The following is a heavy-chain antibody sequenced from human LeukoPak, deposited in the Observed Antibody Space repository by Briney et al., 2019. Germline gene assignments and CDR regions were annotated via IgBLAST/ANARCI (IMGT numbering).Heavy chain of an antibody. CDR2: INAGNGNT. CDR3: ARDAGYCSSTSCRKPGYMDV. CDR1: GYTFTSYA. Sequence: ASVKVSCKASGYTFTSYAMHWVRQAPGQRLEWMGWINAGNGNTKYSQKFQGRVTITRDTSASTAYMELSSLRSEDTAVYYCARDAGYCSSTSCRKPGYMDVWGKGTTVTVSS. J-gene: IGHJ6*03. D-gene: IGHD2-2*01. V-gene: IGHV1-3*01.